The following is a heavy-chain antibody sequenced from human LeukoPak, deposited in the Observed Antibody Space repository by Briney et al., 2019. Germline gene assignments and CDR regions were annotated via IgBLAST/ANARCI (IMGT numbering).Heavy chain of an antibody. CDR3: ARGGQQQQPVDY. J-gene: IGHJ4*02. CDR2: ISSNGGST. D-gene: IGHD6-13*01. CDR1: GFTFSSYA. Sequence: GGSLRLSCAASGFTFSSYAMHWVRQAPGKGLEYVSAISSNGGSTYYANSVKGRFTISRDNSKNTLYLQMGSLRAEDMAVYYCARGGQQQQPVDYWGQGTLVTVSS. V-gene: IGHV3-64*01.